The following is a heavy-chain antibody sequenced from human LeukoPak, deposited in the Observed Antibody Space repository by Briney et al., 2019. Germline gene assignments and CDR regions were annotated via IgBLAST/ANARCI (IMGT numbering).Heavy chain of an antibody. D-gene: IGHD6-19*01. J-gene: IGHJ5*02. CDR2: IYYSGST. V-gene: IGHV4-39*07. CDR1: GGSISSSSYY. CDR3: ARESPTGWYGGMHWFDP. Sequence: SETLSLTCTVSGGSISSSSYYWGWIRQPPGKGLEWIGSIYYSGSTYYNPSLKSRVTISVDTSKNQFSLKLSSVTAADTAVYYCARESPTGWYGGMHWFDPWGQGTLVTVSS.